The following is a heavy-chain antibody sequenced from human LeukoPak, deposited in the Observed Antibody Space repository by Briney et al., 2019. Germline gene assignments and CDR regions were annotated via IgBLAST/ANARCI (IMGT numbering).Heavy chain of an antibody. V-gene: IGHV1-69*05. CDR3: AKGAIAKLVATIWTSFDY. Sequence: ASVKVSCKASGGTFSSYAISWVRQAPGQGLEWMGRIIPIFGTANYAQKFQGRVTITTDESTSTAYMELSSLRAEDTAVYYCAKGAIAKLVATIWTSFDYWGQGTLVTVSS. CDR1: GGTFSSYA. D-gene: IGHD5-12*01. J-gene: IGHJ4*02. CDR2: IIPIFGTA.